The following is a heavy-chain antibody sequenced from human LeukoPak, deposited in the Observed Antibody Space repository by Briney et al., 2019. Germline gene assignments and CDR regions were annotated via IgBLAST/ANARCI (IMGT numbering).Heavy chain of an antibody. Sequence: SETLSPTCTVSGGSISSYYWSWIRQPPGKGLEWIGYIYYSGSTNYNPSLKSRVTISVDTSKNQFSLKLSSVTAADTAVYYCARAHYGDYGDYYFDYWGQGTLVTVSS. V-gene: IGHV4-59*01. CDR1: GGSISSYY. CDR3: ARAHYGDYGDYYFDY. CDR2: IYYSGST. J-gene: IGHJ4*02. D-gene: IGHD4-17*01.